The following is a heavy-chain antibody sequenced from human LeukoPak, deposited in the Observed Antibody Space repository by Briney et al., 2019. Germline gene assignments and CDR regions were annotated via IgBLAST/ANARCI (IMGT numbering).Heavy chain of an antibody. CDR1: GYTFTSYY. D-gene: IGHD1-26*01. Sequence: ASVKVSCKASGYTFTSYYMHWVRQAPGQGLEWMGIINPSGGSTSYAQKFQGRVTMTRDMSTSTVYMELSSLRSEDTAVYYCAATFYSSGSYSAYAFDIWGQGTMVTVSS. V-gene: IGHV1-46*01. CDR2: INPSGGST. J-gene: IGHJ3*02. CDR3: AATFYSSGSYSAYAFDI.